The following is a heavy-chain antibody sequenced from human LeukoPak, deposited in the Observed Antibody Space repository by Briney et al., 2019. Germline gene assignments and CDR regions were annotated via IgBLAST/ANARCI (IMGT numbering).Heavy chain of an antibody. D-gene: IGHD4-17*01. CDR3: ATSHGAYAKGAFDI. V-gene: IGHV3-48*01. J-gene: IGHJ3*02. Sequence: GGSLRLSCAASGFTFSSYSMNWVRQAPGKGLEWVSYISSSSSTIYYADSVKGRFTISRDNAKNSLYLQMNSLRAEDTAVYYCATSHGAYAKGAFDIWGQGTMVTVSS. CDR1: GFTFSSYS. CDR2: ISSSSSTI.